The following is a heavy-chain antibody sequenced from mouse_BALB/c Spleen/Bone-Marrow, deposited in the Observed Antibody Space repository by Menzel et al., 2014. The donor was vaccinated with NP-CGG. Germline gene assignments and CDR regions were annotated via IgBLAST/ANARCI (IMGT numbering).Heavy chain of an antibody. CDR2: INPGSGGT. V-gene: IGHV1-54*03. J-gene: IGHJ3*01. CDR1: GYVFTDFL. D-gene: IGHD1-1*01. Sequence: QVQLQQPGAELVRPGTSLKVSCQASGYVFTDFLLEWVKQRPGQGLEWVGVINPGSGGTNYNEKFKDKATLTADRSSSTAYMQLSSLTSDDSAVYFCARSWDYYDNNSFAYWGQGTLVTVSA. CDR3: ARSWDYYDNNSFAY.